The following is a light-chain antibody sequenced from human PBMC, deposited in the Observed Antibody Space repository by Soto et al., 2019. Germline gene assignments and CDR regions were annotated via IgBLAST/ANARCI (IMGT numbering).Light chain of an antibody. Sequence: EIVLTQSPATLSLSPGERATLSCRASESVGNYFAWYQQKPGQPPRLLIYDVSYRATGIPARFSGSGSGSGTDFTLTISSLEPEDFAVYYCQQRSNWPLTFGGGTKVEIK. CDR3: QQRSNWPLT. J-gene: IGKJ4*01. CDR1: ESVGNY. CDR2: DVS. V-gene: IGKV3-11*01.